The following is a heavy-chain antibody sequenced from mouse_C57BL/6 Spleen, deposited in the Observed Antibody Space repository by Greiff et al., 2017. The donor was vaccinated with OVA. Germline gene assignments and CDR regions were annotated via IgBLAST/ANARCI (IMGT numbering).Heavy chain of an antibody. CDR1: GYAFSSSW. J-gene: IGHJ2*01. CDR2: IYPGDGDT. CDR3: ARGYYDYDEEAFDY. Sequence: QVQLQQSGPELVKPGASVKISCKASGYAFSSSWMNWVKQRPGKGLEWIGRIYPGDGDTNYNGKFKGKATLTADKSSSTAYMQLSSLTSEDSAVYFCARGYYDYDEEAFDYGGQGTTLTVSS. V-gene: IGHV1-82*01. D-gene: IGHD2-4*01.